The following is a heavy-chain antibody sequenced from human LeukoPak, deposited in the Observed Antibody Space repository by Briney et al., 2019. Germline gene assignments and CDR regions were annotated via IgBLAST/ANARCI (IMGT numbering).Heavy chain of an antibody. CDR3: ARVVWGGDFHYSLDV. Sequence: PSETLSLTCTASGGSISSSSYYWGWIRQPPGKGLEWIGSIYYSGSTYYNPSLKSRVTISVDTSKNQFSLKLSSVTAADTAVYYCARVVWGGDFHYSLDVWGKGTTVIVSS. D-gene: IGHD7-27*01. CDR1: GGSISSSSYY. CDR2: IYYSGST. V-gene: IGHV4-39*07. J-gene: IGHJ6*03.